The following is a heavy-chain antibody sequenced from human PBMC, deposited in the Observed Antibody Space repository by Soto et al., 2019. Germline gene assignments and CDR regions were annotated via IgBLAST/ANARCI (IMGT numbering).Heavy chain of an antibody. CDR3: ARHEVAYFDP. D-gene: IGHD2-8*02. CDR1: GDSFIHW. V-gene: IGHV5-10-1*01. CDR2: IDPSDSDI. J-gene: IGHJ5*02. Sequence: EVQLVQSGPEVKKPGESLRISCKGSGDSFIHWISWVRQMPGKGLEWMGRIDPSDSDISYSPSFQGHVTISVDKSISTVYLQWITLKASDTAMYYCARHEVAYFDPWGQGTLVTVSS.